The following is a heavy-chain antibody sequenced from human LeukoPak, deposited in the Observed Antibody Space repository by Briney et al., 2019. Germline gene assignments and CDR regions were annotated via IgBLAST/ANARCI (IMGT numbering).Heavy chain of an antibody. CDR1: GFTFSSYA. CDR3: GKTTTGYSSGRNPAWPVDY. V-gene: IGHV3-23*01. J-gene: IGHJ4*02. D-gene: IGHD6-19*01. CDR2: IFGSGGSA. Sequence: PGGSLRLSCTASGFTFSSYAMYWVRQAPGKGLKWVSGIFGSGGSAHYADSVKGRFTISRDNSQNTVYLQMNSLGAEDTAVYYCGKTTTGYSSGRNPAWPVDYWGQGTLVTVSS.